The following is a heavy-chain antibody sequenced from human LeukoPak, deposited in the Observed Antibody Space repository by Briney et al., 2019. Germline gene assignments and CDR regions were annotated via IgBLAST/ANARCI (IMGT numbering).Heavy chain of an antibody. Sequence: PGGSLRLSCAASGFTFSNYAMTWVRQAPGKGLEWVSTISTSGGSTYYVDSVKGRFTLSRDNSKNTLYLQMNSLRAEDTAVYYCARGGYSSSWLPKNYYYYYMDVWGKGTTVTVSS. J-gene: IGHJ6*03. D-gene: IGHD6-13*01. V-gene: IGHV3-23*01. CDR2: ISTSGGST. CDR1: GFTFSNYA. CDR3: ARGGYSSSWLPKNYYYYYMDV.